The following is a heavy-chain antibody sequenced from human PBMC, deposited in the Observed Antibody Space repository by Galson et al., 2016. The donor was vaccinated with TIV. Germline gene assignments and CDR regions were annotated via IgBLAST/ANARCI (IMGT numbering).Heavy chain of an antibody. CDR1: GGPIGSHH. J-gene: IGHJ2*01. Sequence: ETLSLTCTVSGGPIGSHHWSWIRQPPGKGLEWIGCIYYSGDTNDNTSPSLQGRVTMSIDTSKNQLSLKLNSVTAADTALYYCARAPYGENWFFDLWGRGTLVTVSS. D-gene: IGHD4-17*01. V-gene: IGHV4-59*08. CDR2: IYYSGDT. CDR3: ARAPYGENWFFDL.